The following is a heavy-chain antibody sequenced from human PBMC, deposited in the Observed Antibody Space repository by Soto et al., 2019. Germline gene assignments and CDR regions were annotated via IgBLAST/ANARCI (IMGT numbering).Heavy chain of an antibody. J-gene: IGHJ6*02. Sequence: QVQLVQSGAEGKKPGSSVKVSCKASGGTFSSYAISWVRQAPGQGLEWMGGIIPIFGTANYAQKFQGRVTITADESTSTAYMELSSLRSEDTAVYYCARGQLERRLLYYYYGMDVWGQGTTVTVSS. V-gene: IGHV1-69*01. CDR3: ARGQLERRLLYYYYGMDV. D-gene: IGHD1-1*01. CDR1: GGTFSSYA. CDR2: IIPIFGTA.